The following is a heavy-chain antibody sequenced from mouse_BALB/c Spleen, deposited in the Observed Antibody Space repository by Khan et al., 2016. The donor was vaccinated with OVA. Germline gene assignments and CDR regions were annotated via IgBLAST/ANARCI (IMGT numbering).Heavy chain of an antibody. CDR3: ARRTTVVDY. V-gene: IGHV1-7*01. J-gene: IGHJ2*01. CDR2: INPSTGYT. CDR1: GYTFTSYW. Sequence: QVQLKESGAELAKPGASVKMSCKASGYTFTSYWMHWVKQRPGQGLEWIGYINPSTGYTEYNQKFKDKATLTADKSSSTAYMQLSSLTSEDSAVYYCARRTTVVDYWGQGNTPTVSS. D-gene: IGHD1-1*01.